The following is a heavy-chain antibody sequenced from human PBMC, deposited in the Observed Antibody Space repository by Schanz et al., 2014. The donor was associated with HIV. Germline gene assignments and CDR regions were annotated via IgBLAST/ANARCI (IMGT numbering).Heavy chain of an antibody. Sequence: QVQLVQSGAEVKKPGSSVKVSCKASGDTFRRYSIHWVRQAPGQGLEWMGWISAHNGDTNYAQKFQGRITLTTDSPTNTAYLELRSLTSDDTAVYYCAREYSTWDRHFDYWGQGTLVTVSP. CDR1: GDTFRRYS. D-gene: IGHD5-18*01. V-gene: IGHV1-18*01. CDR3: AREYSTWDRHFDY. J-gene: IGHJ4*02. CDR2: ISAHNGDT.